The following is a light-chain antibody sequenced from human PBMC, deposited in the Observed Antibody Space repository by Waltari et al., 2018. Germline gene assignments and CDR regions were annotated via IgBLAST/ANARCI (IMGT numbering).Light chain of an antibody. V-gene: IGKV1-5*03. CDR2: MAS. Sequence: DIQMTQLPSTLSASVGDRVTISCRASQSVGTWLDWYKQKPGKATKLLIYMASSLDSGVPSRFSGSGSGTDFTLTISSLQPDDFATYSCQQYSSFSTFGQGTKV. CDR3: QQYSSFST. CDR1: QSVGTW. J-gene: IGKJ2*01.